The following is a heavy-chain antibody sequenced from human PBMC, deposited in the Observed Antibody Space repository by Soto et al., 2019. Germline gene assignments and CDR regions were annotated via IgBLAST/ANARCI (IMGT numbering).Heavy chain of an antibody. CDR2: ISPIFGTA. D-gene: IGHD5-18*01. CDR3: ARCGERGYRHGYDKGDNWFDP. CDR1: GGTFSSYA. Sequence: QVQLVQSGAEVKKPGSSVKVSCKASGGTFSSYAISWVRQAPGQGLEWMGGISPIFGTANYAQKFQGRVTITADESTSTAYMELSSLRSEDTAVYYCARCGERGYRHGYDKGDNWFDPWGQGTLVTVSS. V-gene: IGHV1-69*01. J-gene: IGHJ5*02.